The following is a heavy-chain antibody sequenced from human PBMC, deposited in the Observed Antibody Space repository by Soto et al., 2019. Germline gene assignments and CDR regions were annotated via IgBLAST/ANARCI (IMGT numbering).Heavy chain of an antibody. Sequence: EVRLLESGGGLVQPGGSLRLSCVASGIEFSNYAMSWVRQPPGKGLEWVSMSSASGRSRYHADSVKGRFTTSRDNSKNTLYLHMTNLRAEDTAVYYCAKGGNWLDVYFDVWGQGTPVTVSS. CDR1: GIEFSNYA. J-gene: IGHJ4*02. CDR3: AKGGNWLDVYFDV. CDR2: SSASGRSR. D-gene: IGHD6-19*01. V-gene: IGHV3-23*01.